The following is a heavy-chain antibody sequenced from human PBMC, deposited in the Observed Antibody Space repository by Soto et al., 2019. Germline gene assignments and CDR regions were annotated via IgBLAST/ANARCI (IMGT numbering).Heavy chain of an antibody. V-gene: IGHV3-21*01. CDR1: TFSMYS. J-gene: IGHJ5*02. CDR3: TRDQGGSYDSWFDP. Sequence: PGGSLRLSCNFTFSMYSMNWVRQAPGKGLEWVASISSGSAYIKYADSVKGRFTISRDNAKNSVSLQMNSLRVDDTAVYFCTRDQGGSYDSWFDPWGLGTLVTVSS. D-gene: IGHD1-26*01. CDR2: ISSGSAYI.